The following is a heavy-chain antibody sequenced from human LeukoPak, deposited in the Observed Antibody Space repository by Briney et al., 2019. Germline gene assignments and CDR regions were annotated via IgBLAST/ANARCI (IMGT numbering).Heavy chain of an antibody. Sequence: GGSLRLSCAASGFTFSSYSMNWVRQAPGKGLEWVSSISSSSSYIYYADSVKGRFTISRDNAKNSLYLQMNSLRAEDTAVYYCAKGSGRTKEYYYGMDVWGQGTTVTVSS. CDR3: AKGSGRTKEYYYGMDV. J-gene: IGHJ6*02. CDR1: GFTFSSYS. D-gene: IGHD6-19*01. V-gene: IGHV3-21*01. CDR2: ISSSSSYI.